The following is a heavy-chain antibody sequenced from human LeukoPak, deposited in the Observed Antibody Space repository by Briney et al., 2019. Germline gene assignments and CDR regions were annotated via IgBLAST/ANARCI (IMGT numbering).Heavy chain of an antibody. J-gene: IGHJ4*02. CDR3: MSAHGY. CDR1: GYSFSTNM. V-gene: IGHV3-7*01. CDR2: ILPGGRES. Sequence: SGGSLRLSCVVSGYSFSTNMMTWVRQAPGKGLEWVATILPGGRESYRVDSVKGRFTISRDNAKNPLYLQMNILRAEDTAVYYCMSAHGYWGQGTLVTVTS.